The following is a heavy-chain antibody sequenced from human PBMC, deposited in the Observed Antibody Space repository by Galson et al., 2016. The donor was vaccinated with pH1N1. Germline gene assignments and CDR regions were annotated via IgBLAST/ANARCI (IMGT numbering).Heavy chain of an antibody. J-gene: IGHJ6*02. V-gene: IGHV4-59*01. CDR3: ARTDYDVEGYFGMDI. D-gene: IGHD3-3*01. Sequence: SETLSPTCSVSGGSISSYYWIWIRQAPGKGLEWIGYIDNTGGTNYNPSLKSRVTISVHTSKNQVSLKLSSVTAADTAVYYCARTDYDVEGYFGMDIWGQGTTVTVSS. CDR1: GGSISSYY. CDR2: IDNTGGT.